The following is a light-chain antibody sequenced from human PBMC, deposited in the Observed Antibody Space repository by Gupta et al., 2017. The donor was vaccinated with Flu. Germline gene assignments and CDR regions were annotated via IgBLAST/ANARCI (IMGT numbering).Light chain of an antibody. CDR3: KKAIKTRKT. Sequence: IVIILSPPSLPVTPGEPASISCRSSQSLLHSNGYNYWDWYLQNPGQSPQLLIYLGSNRASGVPDRFSGSGSGTDFTLKISSVDAEDVGVYYCKKAIKTRKTFGQGTRLEIK. CDR1: QSLLHSNGYNY. J-gene: IGKJ5*01. CDR2: LGS. V-gene: IGKV2-28*01.